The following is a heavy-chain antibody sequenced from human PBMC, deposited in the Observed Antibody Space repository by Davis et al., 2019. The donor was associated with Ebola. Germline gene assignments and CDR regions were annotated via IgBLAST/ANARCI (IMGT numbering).Heavy chain of an antibody. CDR1: GYTFTSYA. V-gene: IGHV7-4-1*02. CDR2: INTNTGNP. CDR3: ARGKVLEWLFHGDYYYYGMDV. D-gene: IGHD3-3*01. J-gene: IGHJ6*04. Sequence: ASVKVSCKASGYTFTSYAMNWVRQAPGQGLEWMGWINTNTGNPTYAQGLTGRFVFSLDTSVSTAYLQISSLKAEDTAVYYCARGKVLEWLFHGDYYYYGMDVWGKGTTVTVSS.